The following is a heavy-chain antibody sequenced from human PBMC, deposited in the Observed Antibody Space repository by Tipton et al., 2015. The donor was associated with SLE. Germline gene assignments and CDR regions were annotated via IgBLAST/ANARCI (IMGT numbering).Heavy chain of an antibody. J-gene: IGHJ3*02. V-gene: IGHV4-59*01. CDR2: FYYSGST. CDR1: GGSISSYY. Sequence: TLSLTCTVSGGSISSYYWSWIRQPPGKGLEWIGYFYYSGSTNYNPSLKSRVTISVDTSKNQFSLKLSSVTAADTAVYYCARGVSAFDICGQGTMVTVSS. CDR3: ARGVSAFDI.